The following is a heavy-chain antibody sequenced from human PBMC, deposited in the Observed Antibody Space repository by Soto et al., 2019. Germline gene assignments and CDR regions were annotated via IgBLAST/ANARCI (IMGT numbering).Heavy chain of an antibody. CDR3: AGDPYYYASDY. D-gene: IGHD3-10*01. Sequence: ESGGGLVKSGGSLRLSCAASGFSFSDHYMTWIRQAPGKGLEWVSYISGSGTTIYYTDSVKGRFTVSRDNAKNSVYLQMNSLRAEDTAVYYCAGDPYYYASDYWGQGTLVTVSS. V-gene: IGHV3-11*01. CDR1: GFSFSDHY. J-gene: IGHJ4*02. CDR2: ISGSGTTI.